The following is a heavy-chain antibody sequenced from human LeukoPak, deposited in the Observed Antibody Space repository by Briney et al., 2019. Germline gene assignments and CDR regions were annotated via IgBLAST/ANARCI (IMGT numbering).Heavy chain of an antibody. CDR2: IYYSGST. D-gene: IGHD4-17*01. CDR3: ARVGNDYGDYDWFDP. Sequence: PSETLSLTCTVSGVSISSGDYYWSWIRQPPGKGLEWIGYIYYSGSTYYSPSLKSRVTISVDTSKNQFSLKLSSVTAADTAVYYCARVGNDYGDYDWFDPWGQGTLVTVSS. V-gene: IGHV4-30-4*01. J-gene: IGHJ5*02. CDR1: GVSISSGDYY.